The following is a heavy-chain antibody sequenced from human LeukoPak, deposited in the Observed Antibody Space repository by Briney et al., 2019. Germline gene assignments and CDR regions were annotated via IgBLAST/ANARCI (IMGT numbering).Heavy chain of an antibody. Sequence: WGSLRLSCAASGFTFSSYWLSWVRQAPGKGLEWVANIKQDGSEKYYVDSVKGRFTISRDNAKNSLYLQMNSLRAEDTAVYYCARVRVTNNWFDPWGQGTLVTVSS. CDR1: GFTFSSYW. CDR3: ARVRVTNNWFDP. D-gene: IGHD4-17*01. V-gene: IGHV3-7*01. J-gene: IGHJ5*02. CDR2: IKQDGSEK.